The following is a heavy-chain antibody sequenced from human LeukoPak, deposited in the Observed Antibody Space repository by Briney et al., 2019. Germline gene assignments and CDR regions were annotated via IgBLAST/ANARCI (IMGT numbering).Heavy chain of an antibody. CDR2: ISGSGGST. CDR3: AKTYYYDSSGRSGAFYI. V-gene: IGHV3-23*01. J-gene: IGHJ3*02. D-gene: IGHD3-22*01. Sequence: GGSLRLSCAASGFTFSSYAMSWVRQAPGKGLEWVSAISGSGGSTYYADSVKGRFTISRDNSKNTLYLQMNSLRAEDTAVYYCAKTYYYDSSGRSGAFYIWGQGTMVTVSS. CDR1: GFTFSSYA.